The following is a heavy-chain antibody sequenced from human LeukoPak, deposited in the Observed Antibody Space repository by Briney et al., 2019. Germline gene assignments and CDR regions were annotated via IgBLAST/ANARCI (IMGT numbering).Heavy chain of an antibody. D-gene: IGHD5-24*01. CDR3: ARGKDVAMGY. V-gene: IGHV1-8*03. CDR2: MNPNSGNT. J-gene: IGHJ4*02. Sequence: ASVKVSCKASGYTFTSYDINWVRQATGQGLEWMGWMNPNSGNTGYAQKFQGRVAITRNTSISTTYMELSSLRSEDTAVYYCARGKDVAMGYWGQGTLVTVSS. CDR1: GYTFTSYD.